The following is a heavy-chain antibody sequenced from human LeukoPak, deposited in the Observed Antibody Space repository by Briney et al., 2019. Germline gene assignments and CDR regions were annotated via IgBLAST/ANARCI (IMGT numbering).Heavy chain of an antibody. CDR3: ARGWYSSGSSYYYGMDV. V-gene: IGHV1-69*04. J-gene: IGHJ6*02. D-gene: IGHD6-19*01. Sequence: SVKVSCKASGGTFSSYAISWVRQAPGQGLEWMGRIIPILGIANYAQKFQGRVTITADKSTSTAYMELSSLRSEDTAVYYCARGWYSSGSSYYYGMDVWGQGTTVTVS. CDR1: GGTFSSYA. CDR2: IIPILGIA.